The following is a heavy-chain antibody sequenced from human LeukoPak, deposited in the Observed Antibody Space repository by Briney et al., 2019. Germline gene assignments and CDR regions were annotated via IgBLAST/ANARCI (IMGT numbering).Heavy chain of an antibody. D-gene: IGHD5-12*01. V-gene: IGHV1-3*01. J-gene: IGHJ3*02. CDR3: ARASVDDAFDI. CDR1: GYTFTNYA. Sequence: ASLKVSCKASGYTFTNYAMHWVRQAPGQRLEWMAWINAGNGNTKYSHKFQGRVTITRDTSASTAYMELSSLRTEDTAVYYCARASVDDAFDIGGQGTMVTVSS. CDR2: INAGNGNT.